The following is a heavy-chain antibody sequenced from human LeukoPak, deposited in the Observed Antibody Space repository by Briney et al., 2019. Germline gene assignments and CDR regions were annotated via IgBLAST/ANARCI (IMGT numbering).Heavy chain of an antibody. CDR2: IKQDGSDK. J-gene: IGHJ4*02. CDR1: GFTFSSYW. CDR3: ARAPWAAAEFDF. V-gene: IGHV3-7*03. D-gene: IGHD6-13*01. Sequence: GGSLRLSCAASGFTFSSYWMSWVRQAPAKGLEWVANIKQDGSDKYYVDSVKGRFTISRDNAKNSLYLQMNSLRAEDTAGYYCARAPWAAAEFDFWGQGTLVTVSS.